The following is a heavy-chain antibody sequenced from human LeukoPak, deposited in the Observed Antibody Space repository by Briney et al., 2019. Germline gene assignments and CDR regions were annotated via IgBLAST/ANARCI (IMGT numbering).Heavy chain of an antibody. CDR1: GGTFSSYA. J-gene: IGHJ3*02. CDR2: IIPIFGTA. V-gene: IGHV1-69*06. D-gene: IGHD4-17*01. Sequence: SVKVSCKASGGTFSSYAISWVRQAPGQGLEWMGGIIPIFGTANYAQKFQGRVTITADKSTSTAYMELSSLRSEDTAVYYCANTKSTVTTMWGAFDIWGQGTMVTVSS. CDR3: ANTKSTVTTMWGAFDI.